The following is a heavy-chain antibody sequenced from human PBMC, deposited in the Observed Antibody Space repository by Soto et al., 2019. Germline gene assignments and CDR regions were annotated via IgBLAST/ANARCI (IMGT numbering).Heavy chain of an antibody. V-gene: IGHV3-66*01. J-gene: IGHJ6*03. CDR1: GFTVSSNY. D-gene: IGHD3-10*01. Sequence: EVQLVESGGGLVQPGGSLRLSCAASGFTVSSNYMSWVRQAPGKGLEWVSVTYSGGSTYYADSVKGRLTISRDNSKNTLYLQMNSLRAEDTAVYYCAREVRRVIYYYCYYMDVWGKGTTVTACS. CDR3: AREVRRVIYYYCYYMDV. CDR2: TYSGGST.